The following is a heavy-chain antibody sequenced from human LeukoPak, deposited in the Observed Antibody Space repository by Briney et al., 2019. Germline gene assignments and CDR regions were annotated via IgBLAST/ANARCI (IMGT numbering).Heavy chain of an antibody. J-gene: IGHJ4*02. CDR2: ISSDGRNK. D-gene: IGHD2-2*01. CDR3: ATTHDCSSASCYRPFDC. V-gene: IGHV3-30*16. CDR1: GFIFSSYA. Sequence: PRRSLRLSCAAAGFIFSSYAMHWCRLAPPKRLEGVADISSDGRNKDYLDSVKGRFTICRDNSQNTLYLQMNSLRVEDTAIYYCATTHDCSSASCYRPFDCWGQGTLVTVSS.